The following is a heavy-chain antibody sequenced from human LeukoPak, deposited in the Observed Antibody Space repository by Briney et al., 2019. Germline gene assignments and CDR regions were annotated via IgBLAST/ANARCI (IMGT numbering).Heavy chain of an antibody. J-gene: IGHJ4*02. CDR2: ISSDGGTM. CDR3: ARDRDWAFDY. D-gene: IGHD3-9*01. CDR1: GFTFSTYT. V-gene: IGHV3-48*02. Sequence: GGSLRLSCAASGFTFSTYTMNWVRQAPGKGLEWLSFISSDGGTMSYADSVKGRFTISRDNVKNSLYPQVNSLRDEDTAVYYCARDRDWAFDYWGQGTLVTVSS.